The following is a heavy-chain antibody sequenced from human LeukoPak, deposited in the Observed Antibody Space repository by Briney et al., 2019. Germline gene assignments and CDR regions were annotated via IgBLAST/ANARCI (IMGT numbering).Heavy chain of an antibody. J-gene: IGHJ6*02. CDR3: ARGPYMVRGAPDYYYYGMDV. Sequence: ASVKVSCKASGYTFITHGLTWVRQAPGQGLEWMGWISAYNGNTIYAQTLQDRLTMTTDTSTSTAYMELRSLRSDDTAVYYCARGPYMVRGAPDYYYYGMDVWGQGTTVTVSS. V-gene: IGHV1-18*01. D-gene: IGHD3-10*01. CDR1: GYTFITHG. CDR2: ISAYNGNT.